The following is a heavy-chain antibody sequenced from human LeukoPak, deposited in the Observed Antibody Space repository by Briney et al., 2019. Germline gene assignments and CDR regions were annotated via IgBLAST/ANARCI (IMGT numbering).Heavy chain of an antibody. CDR3: ARPPGYSYAIDDAFDI. D-gene: IGHD5-18*01. J-gene: IGHJ3*02. CDR2: INPNSGGT. V-gene: IGHV1-2*02. CDR1: GYTFTGYY. Sequence: ASVKVSCKASGYTFTGYYMHWVRQAPGQGFEWMGWINPNSGGTNYAQKFQGRVTMTRDTSISTAYMELSRLRSDDTAVYYCARPPGYSYAIDDAFDIWGQGTMVTVSS.